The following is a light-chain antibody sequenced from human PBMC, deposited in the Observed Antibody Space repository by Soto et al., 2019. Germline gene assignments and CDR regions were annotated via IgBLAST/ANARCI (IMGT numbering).Light chain of an antibody. Sequence: QSVLTQPPSASGTPGHRVTISCSGSSSNIGSNFVYWYQQLPGTAPKLLIYTNNQRPSGVPDRFSGSKSGTSASLAISGLRSEDEADYYCAAWDDSLRGPVFGGGTKLTVL. CDR2: TNN. V-gene: IGLV1-47*01. CDR3: AAWDDSLRGPV. J-gene: IGLJ3*02. CDR1: SSNIGSNF.